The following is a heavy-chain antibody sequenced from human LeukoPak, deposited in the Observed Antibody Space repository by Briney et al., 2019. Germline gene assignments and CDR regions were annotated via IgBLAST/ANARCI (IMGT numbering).Heavy chain of an antibody. CDR1: GFTFSSYS. J-gene: IGHJ4*02. D-gene: IGHD2-15*01. Sequence: GGSLRLSCAASGFTFSSYSMNWVRQAPGKGLEWVSSITSSSSYIYYADSVKGRFTISRDNAKNSLYLQMNSLRAEDTAVYYCARVFTGQAVAASFDYWGQGTLVTVSS. V-gene: IGHV3-21*06. CDR3: ARVFTGQAVAASFDY. CDR2: ITSSSSYI.